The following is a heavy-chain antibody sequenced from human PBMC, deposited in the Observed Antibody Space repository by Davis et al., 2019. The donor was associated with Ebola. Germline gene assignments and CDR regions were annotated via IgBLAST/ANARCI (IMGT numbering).Heavy chain of an antibody. CDR2: IYYSGST. D-gene: IGHD5-18*01. CDR1: GGSISSSSYY. CDR3: ARQDTAMVTVNWFDP. V-gene: IGHV4-39*01. Sequence: MPGGSLRLSCTVSGGSISSSSYYWGWIRQPPGKGLEWIGSIYYSGSTYYNPSLKSRVTISVDTSKNQFSLKLSSVTAADTAVYYCARQDTAMVTVNWFDPWGQGTLVTVSS. J-gene: IGHJ5*02.